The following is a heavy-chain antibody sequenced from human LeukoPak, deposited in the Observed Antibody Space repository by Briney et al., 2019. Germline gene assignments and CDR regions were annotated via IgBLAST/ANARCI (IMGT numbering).Heavy chain of an antibody. CDR3: ARALRGYSGSHYEFGY. V-gene: IGHV1-46*01. CDR1: GYTFTSYY. CDR2: INPTGGST. Sequence: ASVKVSCKASGYTFTSYYMHWVRQAPGQGLEWLGIINPTGGSTNYAQKFQGRVTMTRDTSTSTVYMELSSLRSEDTAVYYCARALRGYSGSHYEFGYWGQGTLVTVSS. J-gene: IGHJ4*02. D-gene: IGHD1-26*01.